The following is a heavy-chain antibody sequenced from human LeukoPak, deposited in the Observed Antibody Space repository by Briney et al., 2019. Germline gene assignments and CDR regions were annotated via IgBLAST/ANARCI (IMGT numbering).Heavy chain of an antibody. J-gene: IGHJ4*02. Sequence: GRSLRLSCAASGFTFSSYAIHWVRQAPGKGLEWVAVISYDGSNKYYADSVKGRFTISRDNSKNTLYLQMNSLRAEDTAVYYCARDGSGSYYNPPTHWGQGTLVTVSS. CDR3: ARDGSGSYYNPPTH. D-gene: IGHD3-10*01. CDR2: ISYDGSNK. CDR1: GFTFSSYA. V-gene: IGHV3-30*04.